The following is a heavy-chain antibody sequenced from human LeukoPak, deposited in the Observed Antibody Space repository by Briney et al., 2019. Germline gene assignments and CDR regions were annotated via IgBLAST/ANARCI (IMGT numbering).Heavy chain of an antibody. V-gene: IGHV3-74*01. Sequence: PGGSLRLSCAASGFTFSSYWMHWVRQAPGKGLVWVSRINTDGSTSYADSVKGRFTISRDNAKNTLYLQMNSLRAEDTAVYYCARDTWQQLVYLALDYWGQGTLVTISS. J-gene: IGHJ4*02. CDR1: GFTFSSYW. D-gene: IGHD6-13*01. CDR2: INTDGST. CDR3: ARDTWQQLVYLALDY.